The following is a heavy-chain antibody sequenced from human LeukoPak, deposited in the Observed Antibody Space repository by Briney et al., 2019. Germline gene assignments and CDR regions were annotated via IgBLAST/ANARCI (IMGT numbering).Heavy chain of an antibody. V-gene: IGHV4-4*07. CDR3: ARQLRLGELSYPFDY. J-gene: IGHJ4*02. CDR2: IYTSGST. Sequence: PSETLSLTCTVSGGSISSYYWSWIRQPAGKGLEWIGRIYTSGSTNYNPSLKSRVTMSVDTSKNQFSLKLSPVTAADTAVYYCARQLRLGELSYPFDYWGQGTLVTVSS. D-gene: IGHD3-16*02. CDR1: GGSISSYY.